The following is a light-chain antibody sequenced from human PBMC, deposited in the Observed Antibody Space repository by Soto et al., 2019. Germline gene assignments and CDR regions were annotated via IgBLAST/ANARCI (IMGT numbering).Light chain of an antibody. J-gene: IGLJ1*01. Sequence: QSALTQPASVSGSPGQSITISCTGTSSDVGAYDYVSGFQQLPDKAPKLIISVVSNRPSGVSNRFSGSKSGNTASLTISGLQAEDEADYYCSLYTSSDTPYVFGTGTKLTVL. CDR1: SSDVGAYDY. CDR2: VVS. V-gene: IGLV2-14*01. CDR3: SLYTSSDTPYV.